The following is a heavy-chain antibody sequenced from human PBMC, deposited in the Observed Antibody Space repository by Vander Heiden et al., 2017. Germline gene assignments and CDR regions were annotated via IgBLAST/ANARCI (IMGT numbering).Heavy chain of an antibody. CDR2: IKQDGSEK. D-gene: IGHD6-19*01. CDR1: GFTFSSYW. Sequence: EVQLVESGGGLVQPGGSLRLSCAAPGFTFSSYWMSWVRQAPGKGLEWVANIKQDGSEKYYVDSVKGRFTISRDNAKNSLYLQMNSLRAEDTAVYYCARVSWSSGWNYWGQGTLVTVSS. CDR3: ARVSWSSGWNY. J-gene: IGHJ4*02. V-gene: IGHV3-7*01.